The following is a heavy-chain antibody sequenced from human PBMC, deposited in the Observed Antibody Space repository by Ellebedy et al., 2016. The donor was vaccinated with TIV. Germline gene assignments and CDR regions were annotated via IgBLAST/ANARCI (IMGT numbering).Heavy chain of an antibody. Sequence: ASVKVSXXASGYTFTGYYMHWVRQAPGQGLEWMGIINPSGGSTSYAQKFQGRVTMTTDTSTSTAYMELRSLRSDDTAVYYCARDAPRDCSSTSCYRPFDYWGQGTLVTVSS. CDR3: ARDAPRDCSSTSCYRPFDY. V-gene: IGHV1-46*01. J-gene: IGHJ4*02. CDR2: INPSGGST. CDR1: GYTFTGYY. D-gene: IGHD2-2*01.